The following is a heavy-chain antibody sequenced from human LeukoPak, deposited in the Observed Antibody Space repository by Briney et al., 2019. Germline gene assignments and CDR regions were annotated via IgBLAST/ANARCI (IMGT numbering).Heavy chain of an antibody. CDR2: IYYSGST. D-gene: IGHD1-26*01. Sequence: SETLSLTCTVSGGSISSSSYYWGWIRQPPGKGLEWIGSIYYSGSTYYNPSLKSRVTISVDTPKNQFSLKLSSVTAADTAVYYCARSLWYSGYMWGQGTLVTVSS. V-gene: IGHV4-39*01. CDR3: ARSLWYSGYM. CDR1: GGSISSSSYY. J-gene: IGHJ4*02.